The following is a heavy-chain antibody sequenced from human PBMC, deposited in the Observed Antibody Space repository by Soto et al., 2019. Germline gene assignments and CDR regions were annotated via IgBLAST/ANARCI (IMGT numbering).Heavy chain of an antibody. V-gene: IGHV4-31*03. CDR2: IYYSGNT. J-gene: IGHJ2*01. CDR3: ARDPGVTTVVTHYWYFDL. Sequence: VQLQESGPGLVKPSQTLSLTCTVSGGSISSGGYYWSWIRQHPGKGLEFIGYIYYSGNTYYNPSLKSRVTISVDTSKNQFSLKLSSVTAADTAVYYCARDPGVTTVVTHYWYFDLWCRGTLVTVSS. D-gene: IGHD4-17*01. CDR1: GGSISSGGYY.